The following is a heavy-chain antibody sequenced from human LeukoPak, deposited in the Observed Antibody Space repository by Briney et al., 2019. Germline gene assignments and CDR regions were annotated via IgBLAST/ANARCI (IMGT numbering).Heavy chain of an antibody. J-gene: IGHJ4*02. CDR1: GYTFTSYG. CDR2: ISAYNGNT. D-gene: IGHD5-18*01. Sequence: ASVKVSCKASGYTFTSYGISWVRQAPGQGLEWMGWISAYNGNTNYAQKLQGRVTMTTDTSTSTAYMELRSLRSDDTAVYYCARDTRCGYSYGPFDYWGQGTLVTVSS. CDR3: ARDTRCGYSYGPFDY. V-gene: IGHV1-18*01.